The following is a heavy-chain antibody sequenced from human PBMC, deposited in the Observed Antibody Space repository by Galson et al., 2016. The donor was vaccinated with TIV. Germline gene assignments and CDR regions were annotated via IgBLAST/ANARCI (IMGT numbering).Heavy chain of an antibody. CDR1: GDSLSDLS. J-gene: IGHJ4*02. CDR2: FDPEQHKK. CDR3: ASVAWFPGLSLDN. D-gene: IGHD2/OR15-2a*01. V-gene: IGHV1-24*01. Sequence: SVKVSCKVSGDSLSDLSMHWVRQAPGKGLEWMAGFDPEQHKKIYAQKLEDRVTLTDDTSTDTAFLELSSLSFEDTAVYYCASVAWFPGLSLDNWGQGTLVIVSS.